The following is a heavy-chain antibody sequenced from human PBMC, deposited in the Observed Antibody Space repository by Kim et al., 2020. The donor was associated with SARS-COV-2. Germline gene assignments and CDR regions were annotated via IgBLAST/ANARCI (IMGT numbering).Heavy chain of an antibody. J-gene: IGHJ5*02. CDR3: AKDRRFASGSNGFDP. Sequence: GGSLRLSCAASGFTFSSYAMSWVRQAPGKGLEWVSAISGGGGSTYYADSVKGRFTISRDNSKNTLYLQMNSLRAEDTAVYYCAKDRRFASGSNGFDPWGQGILVTVSS. CDR1: GFTFSSYA. V-gene: IGHV3-23*01. CDR2: ISGGGGST. D-gene: IGHD3-10*01.